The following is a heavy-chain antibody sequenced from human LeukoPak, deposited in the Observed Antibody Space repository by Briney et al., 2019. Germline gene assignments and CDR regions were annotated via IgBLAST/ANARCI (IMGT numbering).Heavy chain of an antibody. CDR3: ARQVAAAGTGGLLLGYGMDV. V-gene: IGHV5-51*01. J-gene: IGHJ6*02. CDR2: IYPGDSDT. Sequence: PGASLKISCKGSGYSFTTNWIGWLRQMPGKGLEWMGIIYPGDSDTRYSPSFQGQVTISADKSINTAYLQWSSLKASDTAIYYCARQVAAAGTGGLLLGYGMDVWGQGTTVTVSS. D-gene: IGHD6-13*01. CDR1: GYSFTTNW.